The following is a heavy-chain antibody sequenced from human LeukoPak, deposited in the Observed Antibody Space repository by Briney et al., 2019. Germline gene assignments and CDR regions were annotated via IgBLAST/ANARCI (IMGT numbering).Heavy chain of an antibody. V-gene: IGHV4-34*01. Sequence: SETLSLTCAVYGGSFNGYYWIWIRQSPGEGLEWIGEINDSGVTNCNPSLESRVILSVDTSKNQFSLRLSAVTAADTAVYYCARRLVDGGDSQVRDHWGQGTLVTVSS. CDR1: GGSFNGYY. CDR3: ARRLVDGGDSQVRDH. D-gene: IGHD2-21*02. J-gene: IGHJ4*02. CDR2: INDSGVT.